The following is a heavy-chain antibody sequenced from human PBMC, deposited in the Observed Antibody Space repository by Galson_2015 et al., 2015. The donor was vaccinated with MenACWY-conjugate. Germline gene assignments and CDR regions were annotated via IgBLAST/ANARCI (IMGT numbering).Heavy chain of an antibody. Sequence: SLRLSCAASGFNFNNAWMHWVRQAPGKGLKWVGLIRRNTDGGTTDYAAPVKGRFTISRDDSKNTLYLQMNSLKIEDTAVYYCGGDFLGNWGQGTLVTVSS. CDR1: GFNFNNAW. D-gene: IGHD4-17*01. CDR2: IRRNTDGGTT. V-gene: IGHV3-15*07. J-gene: IGHJ4*02. CDR3: GGDFLGN.